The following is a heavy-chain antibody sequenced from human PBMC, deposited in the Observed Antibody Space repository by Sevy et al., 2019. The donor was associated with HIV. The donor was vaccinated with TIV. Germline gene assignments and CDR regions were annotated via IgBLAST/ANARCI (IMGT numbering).Heavy chain of an antibody. CDR2: FDPEDGET. CDR1: GYTLTKLG. CDR3: ATTKDYYESSGSPFDY. Sequence: ASVKVSCKVSGYTLTKLGMHWVRQAPGKGLEWMGSFDPEDGETIYAQKFQGRLTMTEDTSTDTAYMDLSSLRSEDTDVYFCATTKDYYESSGSPFDYWGQGTVVTVSS. V-gene: IGHV1-24*01. D-gene: IGHD3-22*01. J-gene: IGHJ4*02.